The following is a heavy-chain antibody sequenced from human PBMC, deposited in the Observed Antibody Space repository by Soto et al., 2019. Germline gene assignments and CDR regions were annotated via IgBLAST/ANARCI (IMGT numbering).Heavy chain of an antibody. CDR2: MNPGSGQT. CDR3: ARMASAGTLNWFDP. J-gene: IGHJ5*02. V-gene: IGHV1-8*02. CDR1: GYTFINFD. Sequence: QVQLAQSGDEVKEPGASVRVSCEASGYTFINFDISWVRQAAGQGLEWLGWMNPGSGQTGYASKFQGRVAMTRDASTGTSHLELSSLTSDDTAVYYCARMASAGTLNWFDPWGQGTLVTVSS. D-gene: IGHD6-13*01.